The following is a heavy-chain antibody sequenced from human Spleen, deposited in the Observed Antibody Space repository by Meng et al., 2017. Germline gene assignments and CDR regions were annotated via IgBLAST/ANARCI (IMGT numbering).Heavy chain of an antibody. D-gene: IGHD6-19*01. CDR2: ISGSGGST. CDR3: AKDFSSGWYSRQAFDI. CDR1: GFTFSSYA. V-gene: IGHV3-23*01. J-gene: IGHJ3*02. Sequence: GESLKISCAASGFTFSSYAMSWVRQAPGKGLEWVSAISGSGGSTYYADSVKGRFTISRDNSKNTRYLQMNSLRAEDTAVYYCAKDFSSGWYSRQAFDIWGQGTMVTVSS.